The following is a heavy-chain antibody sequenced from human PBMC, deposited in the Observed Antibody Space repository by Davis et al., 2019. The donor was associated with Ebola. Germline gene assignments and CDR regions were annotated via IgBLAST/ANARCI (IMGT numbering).Heavy chain of an antibody. V-gene: IGHV3-30*04. J-gene: IGHJ4*02. CDR2: ISYDGTKA. CDR1: GFPFSDFA. CDR3: ARDAHMVALGLDS. D-gene: IGHD2-15*01. Sequence: GESLKISCVVSGFPFSDFAMHWVRQAPGQGLEWVAIISYDGTKAYYGDSVKGRFTISSDGSKNTVYLQMDSLRPDDTAVYYCARDAHMVALGLDSWGQGTLVTVSS.